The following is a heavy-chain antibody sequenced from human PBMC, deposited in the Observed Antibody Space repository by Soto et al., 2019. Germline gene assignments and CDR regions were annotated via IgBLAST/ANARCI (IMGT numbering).Heavy chain of an antibody. CDR1: RDCVSSNSAG. CDR2: TYYRSKWYY. Sequence: SESLSLTRVIPRDCVSSNSAGWGWVRQSASRGVEWLGRTYYRSKWYYEYAVSVRVPITIIPDTSKNQYSLQLISVTPEDSAVYFCARGEQYSGRIFDYWGQGTLVTVSS. D-gene: IGHD1-26*01. CDR3: ARGEQYSGRIFDY. J-gene: IGHJ4*01. V-gene: IGHV6-1*01.